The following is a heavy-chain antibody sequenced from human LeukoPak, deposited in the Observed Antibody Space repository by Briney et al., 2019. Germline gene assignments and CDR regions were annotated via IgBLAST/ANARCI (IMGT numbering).Heavy chain of an antibody. D-gene: IGHD2-15*01. CDR1: GFTFSNYG. V-gene: IGHV3-33*01. CDR3: ARDRHCSGGICHSNWFDP. Sequence: PGGSLRLSCAASGFTFSNYGMHWVRQAPGKGLEWVAVIWYDGGNKYYADSVKGRFTISRDNSKNTLYLQMNSLRAEDTAVYYCARDRHCSGGICHSNWFDPWGQGTQVTVSS. CDR2: IWYDGGNK. J-gene: IGHJ5*02.